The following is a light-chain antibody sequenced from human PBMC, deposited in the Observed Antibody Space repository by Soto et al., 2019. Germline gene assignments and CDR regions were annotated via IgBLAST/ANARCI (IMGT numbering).Light chain of an antibody. CDR3: QQSNNWPYT. J-gene: IGKJ2*01. V-gene: IGKV3-15*01. CDR1: QSVRDN. CDR2: GAS. Sequence: EIVVTHSPATLSVSPGERATLSCRASQSVRDNLAWYQQKPGQAPRLLIYGASTRATGIPARFSGSGSGTEFTLTINVLQSEDFALYFCQQSNNWPYTFGQGTKLEIK.